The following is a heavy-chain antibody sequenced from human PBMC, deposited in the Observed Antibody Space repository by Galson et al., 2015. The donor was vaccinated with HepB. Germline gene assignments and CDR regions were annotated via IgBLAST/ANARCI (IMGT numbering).Heavy chain of an antibody. D-gene: IGHD3-10*01. CDR2: ISGSSSTI. V-gene: IGHV3-48*04. CDR1: RFTFSSYS. J-gene: IGHJ3*02. CDR3: ARDYYGSGSFGGDAFDI. Sequence: SLRLSCAASRFTFSSYSMNWVRQAPGKGLEWVSYISGSSSTIFYANSVKGRFTISRDNAKNSLYLQMNSLRAEDTAVYYCARDYYGSGSFGGDAFDIWGQGTMVTVSS.